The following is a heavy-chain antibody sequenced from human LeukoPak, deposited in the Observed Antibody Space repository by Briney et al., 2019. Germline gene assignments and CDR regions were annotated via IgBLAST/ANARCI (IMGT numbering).Heavy chain of an antibody. Sequence: PGGSPRLSCAASGFTVSSNYMSWVRQAPGKGLEWVSVIYSGGSTYYADSVKGRFTISRDNSKNTLYLQMNSLRAEDTAVYYCARVPPRDCSGGGCYSHYYYYYMDVWGKGTTVTVSS. CDR2: IYSGGST. J-gene: IGHJ6*03. D-gene: IGHD2-15*01. V-gene: IGHV3-53*01. CDR1: GFTVSSNY. CDR3: ARVPPRDCSGGGCYSHYYYYYMDV.